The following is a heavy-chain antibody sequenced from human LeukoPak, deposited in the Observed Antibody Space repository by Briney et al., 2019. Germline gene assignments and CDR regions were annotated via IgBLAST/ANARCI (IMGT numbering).Heavy chain of an antibody. V-gene: IGHV1-69*05. CDR3: ARGDPYRQFDY. CDR2: IIPIFGTA. Sequence: SVTVSCKASGGTFSSYAISRVRQAPGQGLEWVGGIIPIFGTANYAQKFQGRVTITTDESTSTAYMELSSLRSEDTAVYYCARGDPYRQFDYWGQGTLVTVSS. D-gene: IGHD1-26*01. J-gene: IGHJ4*02. CDR1: GGTFSSYA.